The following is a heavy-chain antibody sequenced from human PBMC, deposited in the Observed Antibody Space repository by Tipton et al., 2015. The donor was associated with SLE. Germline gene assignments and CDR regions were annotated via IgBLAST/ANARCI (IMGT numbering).Heavy chain of an antibody. D-gene: IGHD3-22*01. V-gene: IGHV3-66*03. CDR1: GFTVSGNY. Sequence: VQLVQSGEGLIQPGGSLRLSCAASGFTVSGNYMGWVRQAPGKGLDWASVIYGGGSTDYAASVKGRFTISRDNAKNTVFLEMNSLRVEDTAVYYCATPTHYYDSLGFSSGAFDIWGRGTRVTVSS. CDR2: IYGGGST. CDR3: ATPTHYYDSLGFSSGAFDI. J-gene: IGHJ3*02.